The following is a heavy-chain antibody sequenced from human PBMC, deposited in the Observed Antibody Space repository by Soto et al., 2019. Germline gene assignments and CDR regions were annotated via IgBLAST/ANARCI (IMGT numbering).Heavy chain of an antibody. CDR1: GGSFSGYY. D-gene: IGHD4-4*01. J-gene: IGHJ4*02. Sequence: SETLSLTCAVYGGSFSGYYWSWIRQPPGKGLEWIGEINHSGSTNYNPSLKSRVTISVDTSKNQFSLKLSSVTAADTAVYYCASSVEMATVGYWGQGTLVTVSS. V-gene: IGHV4-34*01. CDR3: ASSVEMATVGY. CDR2: INHSGST.